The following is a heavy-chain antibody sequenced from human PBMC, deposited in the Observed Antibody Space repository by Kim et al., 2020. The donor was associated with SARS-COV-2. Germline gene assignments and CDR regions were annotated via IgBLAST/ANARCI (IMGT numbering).Heavy chain of an antibody. CDR3: ATVDYPGDV. CDR1: GFTFTSHW. D-gene: IGHD3-9*01. CDR2: TSPDEYNT. J-gene: IGHJ6*02. V-gene: IGHV3-74*01. Sequence: GVSLRLSCVASGFTFTSHWMHWVRQAPGKGLVWVSRTSPDEYNTNYADSVKGRFTISRDNAKNTLYLQMNNLRADDTAVYYCATVDYPGDVWGQGTTVTVSS.